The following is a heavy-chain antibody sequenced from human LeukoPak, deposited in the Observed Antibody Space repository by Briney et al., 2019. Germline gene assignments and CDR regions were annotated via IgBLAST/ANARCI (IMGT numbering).Heavy chain of an antibody. CDR3: AIGFSSIHAFDI. CDR2: IYHSGST. Sequence: TLSLTCAVSGGSISSGGYSWSWIRQPPGKGLEWIGYIYHSGSTYYNPSLKSRVTISVDRSKNQFSLKLSSVTAADTAVYYCAIGFSSIHAFDIWGQGTMVTVSS. CDR1: GGSISSGGYS. V-gene: IGHV4-30-2*01. J-gene: IGHJ3*02. D-gene: IGHD6-13*01.